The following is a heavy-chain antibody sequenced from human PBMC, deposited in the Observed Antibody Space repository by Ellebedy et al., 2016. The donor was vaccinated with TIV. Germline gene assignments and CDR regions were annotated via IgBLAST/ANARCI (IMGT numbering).Heavy chain of an antibody. Sequence: SETLSLTCTVSRGSISSATNYWGWMRQPPGKGLEWIGSMYFSGGSYRNPSLRSRVTMSIETSKNQFSLKLTSLTAADTAVYYCARDYERRDAFDIWGHGTMVTVS. J-gene: IGHJ3*02. CDR3: ARDYERRDAFDI. CDR1: RGSISSATNY. D-gene: IGHD3-22*01. V-gene: IGHV4-39*07. CDR2: MYFSGGS.